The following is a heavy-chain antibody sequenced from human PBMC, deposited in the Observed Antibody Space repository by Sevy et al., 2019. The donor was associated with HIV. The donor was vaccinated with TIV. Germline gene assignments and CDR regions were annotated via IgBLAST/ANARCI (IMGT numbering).Heavy chain of an antibody. CDR1: GFTFSSYA. CDR2: ISYDGSNK. V-gene: IGHV3-30-3*01. D-gene: IGHD6-19*01. CDR3: ASGPGGGWYGY. J-gene: IGHJ4*02. Sequence: GGSLRLSCAASGFTFSSYAMHWVRQAPGKGLEWVAVISYDGSNKYYADSVKGRFTISRDNSKNTLYLQMNSLRAEDTAVYYCASGPGGGWYGYWGQGTLVTVSS.